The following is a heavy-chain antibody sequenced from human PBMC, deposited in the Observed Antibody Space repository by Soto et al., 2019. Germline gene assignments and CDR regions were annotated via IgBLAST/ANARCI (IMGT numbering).Heavy chain of an antibody. D-gene: IGHD3-10*01. CDR3: AIGVGEHRYPVSSAY. J-gene: IGHJ4*02. CDR2: IYHSGNT. Sequence: QNQGKGLEWIGYIYHSGNTNYNPSLKSRLTISLDTSKNQFSLKLTSVTAADTALYFCAIGVGEHRYPVSSAYWGQGALVPV. V-gene: IGHV4-59*08.